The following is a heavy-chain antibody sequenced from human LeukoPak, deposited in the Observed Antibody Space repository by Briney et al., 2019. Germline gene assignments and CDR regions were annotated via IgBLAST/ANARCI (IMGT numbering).Heavy chain of an antibody. CDR3: ARDPPTQLLWFGELLAV. CDR1: GYTFTNYA. D-gene: IGHD3-10*01. CDR2: INPNSGGT. J-gene: IGHJ4*02. Sequence: GASVKVSCKASGYTFTNYAMNWVRQAPGQGLEWMGWINPNSGGTNYAQKFQGRVTMTRDTSISTAYMELRSLRSDDTAVYYCARDPPTQLLWFGELLAVWGQGTLVTVSS. V-gene: IGHV1-2*02.